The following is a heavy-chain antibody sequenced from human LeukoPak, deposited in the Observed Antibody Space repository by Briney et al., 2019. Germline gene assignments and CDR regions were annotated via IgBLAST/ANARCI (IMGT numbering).Heavy chain of an antibody. CDR2: ISWNSVTV. J-gene: IGHJ4*02. CDR1: GFNFGDFA. CDR3: TKATERFYDSRNDY. Sequence: GGSLRLSCAASGFNFGDFAMHWVRQPPGKGLEWVAGISWNSVTVGYGDSVKGRFTVSRDNAKNSLYLQMNSLRVEDTAFYFCTKATERFYDSRNDYWGQGTLVTVSS. D-gene: IGHD3-22*01. V-gene: IGHV3-9*01.